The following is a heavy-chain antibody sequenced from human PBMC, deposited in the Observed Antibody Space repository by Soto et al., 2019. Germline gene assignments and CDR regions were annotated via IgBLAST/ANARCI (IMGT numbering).Heavy chain of an antibody. Sequence: QVQLQESGPGLVKPSQTLSLTCTVSGGSISSGGYYWSWIRQHPGKGLEWIGYIYYSGSTYYNPSLKSRVTISVDTSKNQFSLKLSSVTAADTAVYYCARGSLIGNFDWIQPEDYWGQGTLVTVSS. CDR2: IYYSGST. D-gene: IGHD3-9*01. CDR1: GGSISSGGYY. CDR3: ARGSLIGNFDWIQPEDY. J-gene: IGHJ4*02. V-gene: IGHV4-31*03.